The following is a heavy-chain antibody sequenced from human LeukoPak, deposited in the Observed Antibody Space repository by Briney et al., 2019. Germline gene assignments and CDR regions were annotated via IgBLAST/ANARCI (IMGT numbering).Heavy chain of an antibody. Sequence: GGSLRLSCAASGFTFGSYGMHWVRQAPGKGLEWVAVIWYDGSNKYYADSVKGRFTISRDNSKNTLYLQMNSLRAEDTAVYYCARERPTQITIFGVTHYYGMDVWGQGTTVTVSS. V-gene: IGHV3-33*01. J-gene: IGHJ6*02. CDR1: GFTFGSYG. CDR3: ARERPTQITIFGVTHYYGMDV. CDR2: IWYDGSNK. D-gene: IGHD3-3*01.